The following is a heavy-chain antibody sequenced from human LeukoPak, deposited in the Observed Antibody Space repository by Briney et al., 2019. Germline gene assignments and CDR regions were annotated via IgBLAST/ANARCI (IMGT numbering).Heavy chain of an antibody. CDR3: ARDESGPHSSGWYFFY. D-gene: IGHD6-19*01. J-gene: IGHJ4*02. V-gene: IGHV3-21*03. CDR2: ISSSSSYI. Sequence: GGSLRLSCAASGFTFSSYSMNWVRQAPGKGLEWVSSISSSSSYIYYADSVKGRFTISRDNAKNSLYLQMNSLRAEDTAVYHCARDESGPHSSGWYFFYWGQGTLVTVSS. CDR1: GFTFSSYS.